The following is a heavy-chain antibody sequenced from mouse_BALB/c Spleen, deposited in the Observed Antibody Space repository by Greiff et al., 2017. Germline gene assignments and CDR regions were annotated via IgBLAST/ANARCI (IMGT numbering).Heavy chain of an antibody. CDR3: ARSIDGYSAWFAY. D-gene: IGHD2-3*01. CDR2: IYPGSGNT. V-gene: IGHV1-84*02. J-gene: IGHJ3*01. CDR1: GYTFTDYY. Sequence: VQLKESGPELVKPGASVKISCKASGYTFTDYYINWVKQKPGQGLEWIGWIYPGSGNTKYNEKFKGKATLTVDTSSSTAYMQLSSLTSEDTAVYFCARSIDGYSAWFAYWGQGTLVTVSA.